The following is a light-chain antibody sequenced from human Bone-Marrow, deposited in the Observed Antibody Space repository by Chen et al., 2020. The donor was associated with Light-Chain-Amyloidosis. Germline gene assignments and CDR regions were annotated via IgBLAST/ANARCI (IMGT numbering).Light chain of an antibody. CDR2: RDT. CDR1: DMPTKY. CDR3: QSADSSGTYDVI. Sequence: SYELTQPPSVSVSPGQTARIPCSGDDMPTKYAYWYQQKPGQAPVLVIHRDTERPSGISERFSGSSSGTTATLTIGGVQTEDEADYHCQSADSSGTYDVIFGGGTKLTVL. V-gene: IGLV3-25*03. J-gene: IGLJ2*01.